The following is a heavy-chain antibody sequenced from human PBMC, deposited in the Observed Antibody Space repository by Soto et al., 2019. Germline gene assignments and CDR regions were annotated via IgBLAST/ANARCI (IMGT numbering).Heavy chain of an antibody. Sequence: GGSLRLSCAASGFTFRNYGMNWFRQAPGKGLEWVSYIGIGSSTKYYADSVKGRFTISRDNAKNSLYLQMNSLRAEDTAVYYCARDQLYYNDISGRTLKASDVWCQGTGVTVAS. CDR1: GFTFRNYG. CDR3: ARDQLYYNDISGRTLKASDV. D-gene: IGHD3-22*01. CDR2: IGIGSSTK. J-gene: IGHJ3*01. V-gene: IGHV3-48*01.